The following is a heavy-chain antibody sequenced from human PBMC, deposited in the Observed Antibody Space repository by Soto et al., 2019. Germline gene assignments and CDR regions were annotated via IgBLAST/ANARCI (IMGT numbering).Heavy chain of an antibody. CDR2: ISGSGGST. J-gene: IGHJ4*02. V-gene: IGHV3-23*01. Sequence: GESLKISCAASGFTFSSYAMSWVRQAPGKGLEWVSAISGSGGSTYYADSVKGRFTISRDNSKNTLYLQMNSLRAEDTAVYYCAKQAPSKRVATTLDYWGQGTLVTVSS. CDR3: AKQAPSKRVATTLDY. D-gene: IGHD5-12*01. CDR1: GFTFSSYA.